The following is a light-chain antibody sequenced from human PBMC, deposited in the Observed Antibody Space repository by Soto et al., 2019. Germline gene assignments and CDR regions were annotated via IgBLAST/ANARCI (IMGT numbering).Light chain of an antibody. V-gene: IGLV1-40*01. Sequence: QSVLTQPPSVSGAPGQRVTISCTGSSSNIGADFAVHWYQQLPGTAPKLLIYGNYNRPSGVPDRFSGSRSGTSASLAITGLQAEDEADYYYQSYDRSLSVVVFGGGTKLTVL. CDR1: SSNIGADFA. CDR2: GNY. CDR3: QSYDRSLSVVV. J-gene: IGLJ2*01.